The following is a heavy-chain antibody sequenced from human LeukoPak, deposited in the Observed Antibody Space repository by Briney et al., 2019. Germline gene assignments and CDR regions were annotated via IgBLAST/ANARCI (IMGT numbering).Heavy chain of an antibody. CDR3: ERGRAAKGGNYYVGDN. V-gene: IGHV3-74*03. CDR2: LYSDGRSL. D-gene: IGHD1-26*01. CDR1: GFNFTGYW. J-gene: IGHJ4*02. Sequence: GGSLRLSCAGSGFNFTGYWMHWVRQAPGKGLEWISRLYSDGRSLTYADSVMGRFTISRDNAKNMLYLQMNSLRAEDTAVYYGERGRAAKGGNYYVGDNGGQGPLVTVSS.